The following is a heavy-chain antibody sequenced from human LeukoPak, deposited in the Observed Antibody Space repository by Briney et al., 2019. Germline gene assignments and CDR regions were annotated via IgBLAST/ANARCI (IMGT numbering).Heavy chain of an antibody. CDR2: FSGAGDYT. Sequence: PGGSLRLSCAASRFTFSSYAMSWVRQAPGKGLEWVSSFSGAGDYTHSADSVKGRFIISRDNSKNTLYLQMNSLRVEDTAVYYCAKHPYNDFWGGYYKGFDYWGQGTLVTVSS. J-gene: IGHJ4*02. CDR1: RFTFSSYA. CDR3: AKHPYNDFWGGYYKGFDY. V-gene: IGHV3-23*01. D-gene: IGHD3-3*01.